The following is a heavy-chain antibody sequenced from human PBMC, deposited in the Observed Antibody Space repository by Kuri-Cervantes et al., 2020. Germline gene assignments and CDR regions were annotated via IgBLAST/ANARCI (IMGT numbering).Heavy chain of an antibody. CDR1: GYPFIGYY. J-gene: IGHJ4*02. Sequence: ASVKVSCKTSGYPFIGYYLHWVRQAPGQGLEWMGWISTYNGDTNYAQRLQGRVTMTTDTSTSTAYMELRNLRPDDTAVYYCMRGAMTTVSSPFFYWGQGTLVTVSS. V-gene: IGHV1-18*04. CDR2: ISTYNGDT. CDR3: MRGAMTTVSSPFFY. D-gene: IGHD4-17*01.